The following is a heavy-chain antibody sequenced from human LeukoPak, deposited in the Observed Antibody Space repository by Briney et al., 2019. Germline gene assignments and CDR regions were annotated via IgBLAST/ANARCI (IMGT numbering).Heavy chain of an antibody. CDR1: GYTFTSYD. D-gene: IGHD5-18*01. V-gene: IGHV1-8*01. J-gene: IGHJ4*02. CDR2: MNPNSGNT. Sequence: ASVKVSCKASGYTFTSYDINWVRQATGQGLEWMGWMNPNSGNTGYAQKFQGRVTMTRNTSISTAYMELSSLRSDDTAVYYCARSSYGVELGDYWGQGTLVTVSS. CDR3: ARSSYGVELGDY.